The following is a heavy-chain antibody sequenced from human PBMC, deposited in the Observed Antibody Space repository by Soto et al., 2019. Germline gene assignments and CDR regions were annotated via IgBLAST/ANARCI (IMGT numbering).Heavy chain of an antibody. J-gene: IGHJ6*02. V-gene: IGHV4-30-4*01. Sequence: SETLSLTCTVSGGSISSGDYYWSWIRQPPGKGLEWIGYIYYSGSTYYNPSLKSRVTISVDTSKNQFSLKLSSVTAADTAVYYCARDEAADYDYVWGSYRYDYGMDVWGQGTTVTVSS. CDR1: GGSISSGDYY. D-gene: IGHD3-16*02. CDR2: IYYSGST. CDR3: ARDEAADYDYVWGSYRYDYGMDV.